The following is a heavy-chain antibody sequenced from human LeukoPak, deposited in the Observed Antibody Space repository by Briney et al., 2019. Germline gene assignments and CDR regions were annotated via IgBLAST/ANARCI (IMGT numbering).Heavy chain of an antibody. D-gene: IGHD4-23*01. CDR2: ISSSSGYT. V-gene: IGHV3-11*03. CDR3: ARYGGNGVDY. J-gene: IGHJ4*02. CDR1: GFTFSDYY. Sequence: GGSLRLSCAASGFTFSDYYMSWIRQAPGKGLEWVSYISSSSGYTDYADSVKGRITISRDNAKNSLYLQMNSLRAEDTAVYYCARYGGNGVDYWGQGTLVTVSS.